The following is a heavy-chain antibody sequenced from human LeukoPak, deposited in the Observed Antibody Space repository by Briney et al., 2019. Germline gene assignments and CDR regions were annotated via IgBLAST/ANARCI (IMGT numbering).Heavy chain of an antibody. D-gene: IGHD1-7*01. Sequence: ASVKVSCKASGYTFTTYAMHWVRQAPGQRLEWMGWINAGNGNTKYSQRFQGRVTITRDTSASTAYMELSRLRSDDTAVYYCARDRTGTTPYWGQGTLVTVSS. CDR1: GYTFTTYA. J-gene: IGHJ4*02. CDR2: INAGNGNT. V-gene: IGHV1-3*01. CDR3: ARDRTGTTPY.